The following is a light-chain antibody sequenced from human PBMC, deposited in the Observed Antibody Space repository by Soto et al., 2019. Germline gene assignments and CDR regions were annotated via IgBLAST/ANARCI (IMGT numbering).Light chain of an antibody. CDR3: QHYNSYSEA. CDR2: KAS. Sequence: DIQMTQSPSTLSASVGDRVTITCRASQSISSWLAWYQQKPGRAPKLLIYKASTLKSGVPSRFSGRGSGTEFTLTISSLQPDDFATYYCQHYNSYSEAFGQVTKVDIK. CDR1: QSISSW. J-gene: IGKJ1*01. V-gene: IGKV1-5*03.